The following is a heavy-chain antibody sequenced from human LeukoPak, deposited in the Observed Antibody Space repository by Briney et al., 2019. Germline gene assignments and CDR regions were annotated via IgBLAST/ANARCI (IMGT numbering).Heavy chain of an antibody. J-gene: IGHJ4*02. CDR1: GFTFSGNA. Sequence: PGGSLRLSCAASGFTFSGNAMSWVRQAPGKGLVWVSVISSSGSSSYYADSVKGRFTISRDNSKNTLYLQMNSLRAEDTATYYCAKNFGSGNYRSFDYWGQGTLVTVSS. V-gene: IGHV3-23*01. D-gene: IGHD3-10*01. CDR2: ISSSGSSS. CDR3: AKNFGSGNYRSFDY.